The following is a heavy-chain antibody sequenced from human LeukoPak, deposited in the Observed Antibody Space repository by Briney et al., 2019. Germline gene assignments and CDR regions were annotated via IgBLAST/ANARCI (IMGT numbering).Heavy chain of an antibody. CDR2: ISGSGVST. CDR1: GFTFSSYA. Sequence: GGSLRLSCAASGFTFSSYAMSWVRQAPGKGLEWVSAISGSGVSTYYADSVKGRFTISRDNSKNTLYLQMDSLRAEDTAVYYCAKDSGRNYYYGMDVWGQGTTVTVSS. J-gene: IGHJ6*02. CDR3: AKDSGRNYYYGMDV. D-gene: IGHD3-10*01. V-gene: IGHV3-23*01.